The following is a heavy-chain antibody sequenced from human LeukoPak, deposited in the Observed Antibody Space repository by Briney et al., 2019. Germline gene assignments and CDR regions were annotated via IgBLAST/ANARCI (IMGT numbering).Heavy chain of an antibody. D-gene: IGHD2-15*01. CDR2: IKQDGSEK. V-gene: IGHV3-7*01. J-gene: IGHJ4*02. CDR3: ARDRGSYCSGGSCHFFDY. CDR1: GSTFRSYW. Sequence: GGSLRLSCATSGSTFRSYWMSWVRQAPGKGLEWVANIKQDGSEKYYVDSVKGRFTISRDNAKNSLYLQMNSLRAEDTAVYYCARDRGSYCSGGSCHFFDYWGQGTLVTVSS.